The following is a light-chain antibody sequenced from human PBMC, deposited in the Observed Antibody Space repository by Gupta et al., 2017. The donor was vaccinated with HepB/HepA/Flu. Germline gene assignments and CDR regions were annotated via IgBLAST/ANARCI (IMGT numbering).Light chain of an antibody. Sequence: DIQMTQSPSSLSASIGDRVTITCRASQSISSYLNWYQQKPGKAPKLLIYGSSTLHSGVPSRFSGSGSGTXFTLTIXSRQPEDFATYYCQQGYSTPGTFGXGTTVESK. V-gene: IGKV1-39*01. J-gene: IGKJ1*01. CDR2: GSS. CDR3: QQGYSTPGT. CDR1: QSISSY.